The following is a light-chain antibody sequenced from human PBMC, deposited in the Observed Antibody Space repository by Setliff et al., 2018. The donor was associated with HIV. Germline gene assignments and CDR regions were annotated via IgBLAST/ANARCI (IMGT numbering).Light chain of an antibody. CDR3: QQSKSYPWT. J-gene: IGKJ1*01. V-gene: IGKV1-5*03. CDR2: QGS. CDR1: QSIGSS. Sequence: DIQMTQSPSTLSASGGDRVTITCRASQSIGSSLAWYQQKPGKAPELLIFQGSNLEGGVPSRFSGSGSETDFTLAIASLQPDDSATYYSQQSKSYPWTFGQGTKVDIK.